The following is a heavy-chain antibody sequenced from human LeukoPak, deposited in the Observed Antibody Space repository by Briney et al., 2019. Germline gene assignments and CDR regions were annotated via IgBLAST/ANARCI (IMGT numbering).Heavy chain of an antibody. CDR3: AKHAPHESGDKRGFES. CDR2: ISPGGNT. V-gene: IGHV4-39*01. D-gene: IGHD2-21*01. Sequence: SETLSLTCAVSSDSISSGNYFWGWIRQPSGKGLELIASISPGGNTYYNPSLKSRGTISVHTSKKHFSLMLNSVTAADTAVYFCAKHAPHESGDKRGFESWGQGILVTVSS. J-gene: IGHJ4*02. CDR1: SDSISSGNYF.